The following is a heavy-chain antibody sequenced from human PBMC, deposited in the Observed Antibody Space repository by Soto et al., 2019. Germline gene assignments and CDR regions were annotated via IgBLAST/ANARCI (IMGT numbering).Heavy chain of an antibody. V-gene: IGHV3-23*01. Sequence: GGFLRLSCAASGFTFSSYAMSWVRQAPGKGLEWVSAISGSGGSTYYADSVKGRFTISRDNSKNTLYLQMNSLRAEDTAVYYCAKVLRGGAMPGPDYWGQGTLVTVSS. D-gene: IGHD3-16*01. CDR2: ISGSGGST. CDR3: AKVLRGGAMPGPDY. CDR1: GFTFSSYA. J-gene: IGHJ4*02.